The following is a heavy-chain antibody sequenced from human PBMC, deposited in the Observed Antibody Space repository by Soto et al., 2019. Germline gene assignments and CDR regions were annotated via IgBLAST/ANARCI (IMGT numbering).Heavy chain of an antibody. D-gene: IGHD3-10*01. Sequence: SVKVSCTASGYSFTSYGISWVRQAPGQGLEWMGGIIPIFGTANYAQKFQGQVTISADKSISTAYLQWSSLKASDTAMYYCARLWYYYGSGTQVRVAFDIWGQGTMVTVSS. CDR1: GYSFTSYG. CDR2: IIPIFGTA. CDR3: ARLWYYYGSGTQVRVAFDI. V-gene: IGHV1-69*06. J-gene: IGHJ3*02.